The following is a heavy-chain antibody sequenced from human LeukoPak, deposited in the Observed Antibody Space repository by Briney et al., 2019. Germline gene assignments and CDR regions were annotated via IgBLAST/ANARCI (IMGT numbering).Heavy chain of an antibody. J-gene: IGHJ4*02. V-gene: IGHV1-18*04. Sequence: ASVKVSCRASGYTFTSYGISWVRQAPGQGLEWMGWISAYNGNTNNAQKLQGRVTMTTDTSTSTAYMELRSLRSDDTAVYYCARDMSSSGWYTSVSNIYYFDYWGQGTLVTVSS. CDR1: GYTFTSYG. CDR3: ARDMSSSGWYTSVSNIYYFDY. CDR2: ISAYNGNT. D-gene: IGHD6-19*01.